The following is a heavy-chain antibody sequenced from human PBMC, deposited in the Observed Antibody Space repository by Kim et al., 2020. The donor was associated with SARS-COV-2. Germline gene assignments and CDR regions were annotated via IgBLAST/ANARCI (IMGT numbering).Heavy chain of an antibody. Sequence: GGSLRLSCAASGFTFSSYAMSWVRQAPGKGLEWVSSISGSGGCTYYADSVTGRFTISRDNSKNTLYLQMNSLRAEDTAVYYCAKGPLALLWFGELYYFDYWGQGTLVTVSS. D-gene: IGHD3-10*01. CDR2: ISGSGGCT. CDR1: GFTFSSYA. CDR3: AKGPLALLWFGELYYFDY. V-gene: IGHV3-23*01. J-gene: IGHJ4*02.